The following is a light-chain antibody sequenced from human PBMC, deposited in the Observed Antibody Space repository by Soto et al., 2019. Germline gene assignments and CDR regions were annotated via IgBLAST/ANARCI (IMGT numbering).Light chain of an antibody. J-gene: IGKJ1*01. Sequence: DIQMTQSPSSLSASVGDRVTITCRASESVSSRLAWYQQKPGKAPKLLISEASSVESGVPSRFSGSGSGTEFTLTISSLQPDDIATYYCQQYNYYRTFGQGTEVEMK. V-gene: IGKV1-5*03. CDR3: QQYNYYRT. CDR1: ESVSSR. CDR2: EAS.